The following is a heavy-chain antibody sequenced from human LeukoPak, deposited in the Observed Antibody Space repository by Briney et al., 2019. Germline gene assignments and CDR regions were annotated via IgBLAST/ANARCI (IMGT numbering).Heavy chain of an antibody. CDR2: ISYDETRK. V-gene: IGHV3-30*18. J-gene: IGHJ6*03. CDR1: GLNISPYG. CDR3: AKGDGGSETYFYMDV. D-gene: IGHD5-12*01. Sequence: GGSLRLSCVASGLNISPYGMHWVRQAPGKGLEWVAVISYDETRKYYVDSVKGRFTISRDNSKNTVYLQMNSLRPEDTAVYYCAKGDGGSETYFYMDVWGKGTAVTVSS.